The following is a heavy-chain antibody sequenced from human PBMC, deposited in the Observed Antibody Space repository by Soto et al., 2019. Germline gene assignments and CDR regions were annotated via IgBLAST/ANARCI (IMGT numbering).Heavy chain of an antibody. Sequence: SGPTLVNPTQTLTLTCTFSGFSLSTSGVGVGWIRQPPGKALEWLALIYWNDDKRYSPSLKSRLTITKDTSKNQVVLTMTNMDPVDTATYYCAHSTYYYDSSGYYYGYYFDYWGQGTLVTVSS. V-gene: IGHV2-5*01. J-gene: IGHJ4*02. D-gene: IGHD3-22*01. CDR1: GFSLSTSGVG. CDR2: IYWNDDK. CDR3: AHSTYYYDSSGYYYGYYFDY.